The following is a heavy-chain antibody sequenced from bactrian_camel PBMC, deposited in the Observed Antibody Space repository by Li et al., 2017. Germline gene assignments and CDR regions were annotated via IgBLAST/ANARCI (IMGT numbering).Heavy chain of an antibody. CDR2: ISDGGT. CDR1: GIAHASCS. D-gene: IGHD3*01. V-gene: IGHV3S53*01. Sequence: HVQLVESGGGLVQPGGSLRLSCVASGIAHASCSMGWYRQAPGKERKLVADISDGGTNYADSVKGRFIISRDNSKQTVYLQMNSLKPEDTAMYYCAAENPSLSDYRSGSWCYDCLFGYWGQGTQVTVS. J-gene: IGHJ6*01. CDR3: AAENPSLSDYRSGSWCYDCLFGY.